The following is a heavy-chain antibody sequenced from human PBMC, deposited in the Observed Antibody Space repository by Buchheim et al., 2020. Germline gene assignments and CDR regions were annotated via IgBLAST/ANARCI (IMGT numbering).Heavy chain of an antibody. CDR1: GFTFSSYA. CDR3: AKSPEIAVAGAIYYYYYMDV. CDR2: ISGSGGST. Sequence: EVQLLESGGGLVQPGGSLRLSCAASGFTFSSYAMSWVRQAPGKGLEWVSAISGSGGSTYYAASVKGRFTISRDNSKTTLYLQMNSLRAEDTAVYYCAKSPEIAVAGAIYYYYYMDVWGKGTT. D-gene: IGHD6-19*01. V-gene: IGHV3-23*01. J-gene: IGHJ6*03.